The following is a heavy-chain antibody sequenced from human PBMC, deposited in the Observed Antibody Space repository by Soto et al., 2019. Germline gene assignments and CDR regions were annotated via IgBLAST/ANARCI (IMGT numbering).Heavy chain of an antibody. CDR1: GFSLTANGMG. CDR3: VHRPRSESYFPY. V-gene: IGHV2-5*02. CDR2: IFWDDNN. D-gene: IGHD1-26*01. Sequence: FGATLVNPTDTLTLTCTFSGFSLTANGMGVGWIRQSPGKALEWLVVIFWDDNNRYSPSLKSRITITKDMSKKQLVLRMTNMNPVDTATYYCVHRPRSESYFPYWGQGILVTVSS. J-gene: IGHJ4*02.